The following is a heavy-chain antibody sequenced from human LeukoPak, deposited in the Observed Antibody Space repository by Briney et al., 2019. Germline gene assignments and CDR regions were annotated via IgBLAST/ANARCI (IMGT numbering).Heavy chain of an antibody. Sequence: GRSLRLSCAASGFTFSSYGMHWVRQAPGKGLEWVSAISGSGGSTYYADSVKGRFTISRENSKNTLYLQMNSLRAEDTAVYYCAKDTVNCGGDCYPPLFDYWGQGTLVTVSS. CDR3: AKDTVNCGGDCYPPLFDY. D-gene: IGHD2-21*02. CDR2: ISGSGGST. J-gene: IGHJ4*02. CDR1: GFTFSSYG. V-gene: IGHV3-23*01.